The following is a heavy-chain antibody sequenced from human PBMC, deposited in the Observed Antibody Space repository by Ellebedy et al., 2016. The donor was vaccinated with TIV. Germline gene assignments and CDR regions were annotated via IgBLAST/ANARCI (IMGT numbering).Heavy chain of an antibody. J-gene: IGHJ3*02. CDR3: ARMYYDFRLDI. V-gene: IGHV1-18*01. CDR1: GGTFSSYA. D-gene: IGHD3-3*01. Sequence: AASVKVSCKASGGTFSSYAISWVRQAPGQGLEWMGWISAYNGNTNYAQKLQGRVTMTTDTSTSTAYMELRSLRSDDTAVYYCARMYYDFRLDIWGQGTMVTVSS. CDR2: ISAYNGNT.